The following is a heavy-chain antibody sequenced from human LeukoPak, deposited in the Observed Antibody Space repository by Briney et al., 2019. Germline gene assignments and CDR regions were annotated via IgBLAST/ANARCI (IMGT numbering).Heavy chain of an antibody. V-gene: IGHV3-23*01. J-gene: IGHJ4*02. CDR3: AKAEWELLSYFDY. CDR2: ISGSGTKT. CDR1: GFTFNIYN. D-gene: IGHD1-26*01. Sequence: GGSLRLSCAASGFTFNIYNMNWVRQAPGNGLEWVSAISGSGTKTYYADSVRGRFTISRDNSKNTLSVEKSSLRGENTAVYYCAKAEWELLSYFDYWGQGMLVIVSS.